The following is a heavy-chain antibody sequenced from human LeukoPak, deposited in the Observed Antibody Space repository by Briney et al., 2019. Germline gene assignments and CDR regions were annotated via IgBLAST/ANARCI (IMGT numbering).Heavy chain of an antibody. CDR2: ISYDGSIK. D-gene: IGHD6-19*01. J-gene: IGHJ4*02. CDR1: GFTFSSYA. CDR3: ARGPGYSSGWYVLSVDY. V-gene: IGHV3-30-3*01. Sequence: GRSLRLSCAASGFTFSSYAMHWVRQAPGKGLEWVAVISYDGSIKYYADSEKGRFTTSRDNSKNMLYLQMNSLSAEDTAVYYCARGPGYSSGWYVLSVDYWGQGTLVTVSS.